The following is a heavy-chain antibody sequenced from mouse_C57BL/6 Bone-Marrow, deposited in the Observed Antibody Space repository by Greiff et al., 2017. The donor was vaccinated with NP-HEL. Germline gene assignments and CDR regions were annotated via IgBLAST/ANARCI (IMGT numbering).Heavy chain of an antibody. Sequence: QVQLMESGPGLVAPSQSLSITCTVSGFSLTSYGVSWVRQPPGKGLEWLGVIRGDGSTTYHSALITSLSISKDNSKSQVCLQLNSLPTDDTAAYYGAKVPYGNPPMDYWGQGTSVTVSS. CDR3: AKVPYGNPPMDY. V-gene: IGHV2-3*01. CDR2: IRGDGST. D-gene: IGHD2-1*01. CDR1: GFSLTSYG. J-gene: IGHJ4*01.